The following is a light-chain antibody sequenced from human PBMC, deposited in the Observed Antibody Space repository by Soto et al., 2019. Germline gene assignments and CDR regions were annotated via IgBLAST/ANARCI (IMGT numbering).Light chain of an antibody. J-gene: IGLJ2*01. CDR3: QSYDSSLSGVV. Sequence: QPPSVSGAPGQRVTISCTGRSSNIGAGYDVHWYQQLPGTAPKLLIYGNSNRPSGVPDRFSGSKSGTSASLAITGLQAEDEADYYCQSYDSSLSGVVFGGGTKLTVL. CDR1: SSNIGAGYD. V-gene: IGLV1-40*01. CDR2: GNS.